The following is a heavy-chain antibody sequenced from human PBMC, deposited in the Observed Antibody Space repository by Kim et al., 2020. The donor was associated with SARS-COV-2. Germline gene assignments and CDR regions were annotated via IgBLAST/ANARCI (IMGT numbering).Heavy chain of an antibody. D-gene: IGHD3-22*01. J-gene: IGHJ4*02. CDR2: SYYNGSS. CDR1: GGSISSCC. Sequence: SETLSLTCTVSGGSISSCCWNWIRQPQGKGLEWVGYSYYNGSSTYNPSLKSRVTISVDASKNQFSLKLSSVTAADTDVYYCAIYYYDSSGYQKWGQGTLVTVSS. CDR3: AIYYYDSSGYQK. V-gene: IGHV4-59*13.